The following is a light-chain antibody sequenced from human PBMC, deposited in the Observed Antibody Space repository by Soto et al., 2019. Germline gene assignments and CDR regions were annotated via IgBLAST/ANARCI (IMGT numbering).Light chain of an antibody. V-gene: IGLV2-14*01. CDR1: SSDVGGYNY. J-gene: IGLJ2*01. CDR2: DVS. CDR3: SSYTSSQTLA. Sequence: QSALTQPASVSGSPGQSITISCTGTSSDVGGYNYVAWHQQHPGKAPKVMIHDVSNRPSGVSNRFSGSKSGNTASPTISGLQAEDEADYYCSSYTSSQTLAFGGGTKLTVL.